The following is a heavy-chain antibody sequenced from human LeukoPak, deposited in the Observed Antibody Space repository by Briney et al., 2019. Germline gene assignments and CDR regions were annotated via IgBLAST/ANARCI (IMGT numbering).Heavy chain of an antibody. Sequence: SETLSLTCTVSGGSISRYYWSWIRQPPGKGLEWIGYIYYSGSTNYNPSLKSRVTISVDTSKNQFSLKLNSVTAADTAVYYCAREGTSGDFDYWGQGALVTVSS. J-gene: IGHJ4*02. D-gene: IGHD2-2*01. CDR3: AREGTSGDFDY. CDR2: IYYSGST. V-gene: IGHV4-59*01. CDR1: GGSISRYY.